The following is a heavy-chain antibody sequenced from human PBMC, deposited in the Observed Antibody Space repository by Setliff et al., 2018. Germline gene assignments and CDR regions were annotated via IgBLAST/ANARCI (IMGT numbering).Heavy chain of an antibody. J-gene: IGHJ5*01. V-gene: IGHV4-39*01. D-gene: IGHD1-26*01. CDR2: INDSGST. CDR1: GGSIRGSSYF. CDR3: ASRRTGPGGWFDY. Sequence: NPSETLSLTCSVSGGSIRGSSYFWGWIRQPPGEGLEWIGNINDSGSTYYNPSLKSRVTISVDRSKNQVFLRMASVTAADTAIYYCASRRTGPGGWFDYWGQGTLVTVSS.